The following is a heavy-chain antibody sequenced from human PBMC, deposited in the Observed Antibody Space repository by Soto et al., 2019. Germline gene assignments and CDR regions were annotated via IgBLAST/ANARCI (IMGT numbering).Heavy chain of an antibody. J-gene: IGHJ4*02. CDR3: ARVGSSGWSPDY. V-gene: IGHV4-59*11. D-gene: IGHD6-19*01. CDR1: GGSISGHY. Sequence: ETLSLTCTVSGGSISGHYWIWIRQSPGKGLEWIGHIFYSGSTNYNPSLKSRVTLSADTSKNQFSLRLSSVTAADTAVYYCARVGSSGWSPDYWGKGILVTVSS. CDR2: IFYSGST.